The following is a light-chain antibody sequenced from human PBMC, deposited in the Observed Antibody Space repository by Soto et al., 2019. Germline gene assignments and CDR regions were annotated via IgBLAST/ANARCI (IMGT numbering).Light chain of an antibody. J-gene: IGLJ2*01. Sequence: QSVLTQPASVSGSPGQSITISCTGTSSDVGAYNYVSWYQQHPGKAPKLMIYDVTDRPSGVSNRFSASKSGSTASLTISGLRAEDEADYYCSSFTSNSILVFGGWTKLTVL. CDR1: SSDVGAYNY. V-gene: IGLV2-14*03. CDR3: SSFTSNSILV. CDR2: DVT.